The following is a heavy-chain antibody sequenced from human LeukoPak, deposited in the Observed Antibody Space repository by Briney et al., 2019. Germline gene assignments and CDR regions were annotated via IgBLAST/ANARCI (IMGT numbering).Heavy chain of an antibody. J-gene: IGHJ4*02. CDR1: GGSFSGYY. D-gene: IGHD3-3*01. Sequence: SETLSLTCAVYGGSFSGYYWSWIRQPPGKGLEWIGEINHSGSTNYNPSLKSRVTISVDTSKNQFSLKLSSVTAADTALYYCARAHITIDYWGQGTLVSVSS. V-gene: IGHV4-34*01. CDR3: ARAHITIDY. CDR2: INHSGST.